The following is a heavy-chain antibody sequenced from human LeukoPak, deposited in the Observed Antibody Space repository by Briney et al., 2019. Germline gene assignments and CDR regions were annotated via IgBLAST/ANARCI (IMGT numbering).Heavy chain of an antibody. CDR3: ASPKMDSGSYWRAFDI. Sequence: GGSLRLSCAASGFTFSSYWMSWVRQAPGKGLEWVANIKQDGSEKYYVDSVKGRFTISRDNAKNSLYLQMNSLRAEDTAVYYCASPKMDSGSYWRAFDIWGHGTMVTVFS. CDR1: GFTFSSYW. J-gene: IGHJ3*02. CDR2: IKQDGSEK. D-gene: IGHD1-26*01. V-gene: IGHV3-7*01.